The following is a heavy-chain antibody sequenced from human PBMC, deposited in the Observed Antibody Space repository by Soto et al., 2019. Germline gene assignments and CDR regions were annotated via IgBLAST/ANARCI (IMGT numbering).Heavy chain of an antibody. CDR1: GFTFSSYG. J-gene: IGHJ4*02. Sequence: PGGSLRLSCAASGFTFSSYGMHWVRQAPGKGLEWVAVIWYDGSNKYYADSVKGRFTTSRDNSKNTLYLQMNSLRAEDTAVYYCARELYDFSQAYFDYWGQGTLVTVSS. V-gene: IGHV3-33*01. CDR3: ARELYDFSQAYFDY. D-gene: IGHD3-3*01. CDR2: IWYDGSNK.